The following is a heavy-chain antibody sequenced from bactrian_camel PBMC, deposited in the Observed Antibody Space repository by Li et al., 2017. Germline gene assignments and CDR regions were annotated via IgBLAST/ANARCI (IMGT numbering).Heavy chain of an antibody. CDR2: IATGSGNT. CDR3: AARQPCRVWLGYEDPGEYNI. J-gene: IGHJ4*01. V-gene: IGHV3S1*01. D-gene: IGHD5*01. Sequence: VQLVESGGGSVQAGGSLRLSCAFDAYTPANVRMAWFRQAPGKGREGVARIATGSGNTYYADSVKGRFTISQDSAKNTLYLQMNSLQPEDTAMYYCAARQPCRVWLGYEDPGEYNIWGQGTQVTVS. CDR1: AYTPANVR.